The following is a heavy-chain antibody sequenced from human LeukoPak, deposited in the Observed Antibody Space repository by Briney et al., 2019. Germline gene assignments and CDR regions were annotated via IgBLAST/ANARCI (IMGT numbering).Heavy chain of an antibody. CDR2: ISGSGGST. D-gene: IGHD3-22*01. V-gene: IGHV3-23*01. J-gene: IGHJ3*02. Sequence: GGSLRLSCAASGFTFSSYAMSGVRQAPGKGLEWVSAISGSGGSTYYADSVKGRFTISRDNSKNTLYLQMNSLRAEDTAVYYCAKDCSYYDMTFDIWGQGTMVTVSS. CDR1: GFTFSSYA. CDR3: AKDCSYYDMTFDI.